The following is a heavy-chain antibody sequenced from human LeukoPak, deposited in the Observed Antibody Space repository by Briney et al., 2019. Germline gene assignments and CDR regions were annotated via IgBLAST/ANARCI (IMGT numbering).Heavy chain of an antibody. D-gene: IGHD3-22*01. J-gene: IGHJ6*03. CDR2: FDPEDGET. Sequence: ASVKVSCKVSGYTLTELSMHWVLQAPGKGLEWMGGFDPEDGETIYAQKFQGRVTMTEDTSTDTAYMELSSLRSEDTAVYYCATGPFGYDSSGYYHYYMDVWGKGTTVTVSS. CDR3: ATGPFGYDSSGYYHYYMDV. V-gene: IGHV1-24*01. CDR1: GYTLTELS.